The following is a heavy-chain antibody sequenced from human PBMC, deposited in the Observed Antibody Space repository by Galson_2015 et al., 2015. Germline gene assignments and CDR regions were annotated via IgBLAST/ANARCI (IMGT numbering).Heavy chain of an antibody. Sequence: SLRLSCAASEFTFSSYYMSLVRQAPGKGLEWVSSISSTTTYIYYADSVKGRFTISRDNAKNSLYLQMNSLGAEDTAVYYCARQSVDYDFWSGYYPTNFDYWGQGTLVTVSS. D-gene: IGHD3-3*01. CDR1: EFTFSSYY. CDR2: ISSTTTYI. V-gene: IGHV3-21*01. J-gene: IGHJ4*02. CDR3: ARQSVDYDFWSGYYPTNFDY.